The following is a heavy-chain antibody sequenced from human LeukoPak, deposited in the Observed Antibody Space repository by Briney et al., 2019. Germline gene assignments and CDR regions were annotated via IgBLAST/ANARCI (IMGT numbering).Heavy chain of an antibody. D-gene: IGHD6-19*01. V-gene: IGHV4-61*01. CDR2: IYYCGST. Sequence: SETLSLTCTVSGGSVSSGSYYWSWIRQPPGKGLEWIGYIYYCGSTNYNPSLKSRVTISVDTSKNQFSLKLSSVTAADTAVYYCARANRIAVAGAFDYWGQGTLVTVSS. CDR1: GGSVSSGSYY. CDR3: ARANRIAVAGAFDY. J-gene: IGHJ4*02.